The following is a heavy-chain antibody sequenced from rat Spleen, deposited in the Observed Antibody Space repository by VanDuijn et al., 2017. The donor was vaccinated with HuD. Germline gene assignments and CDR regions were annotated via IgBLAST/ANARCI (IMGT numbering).Heavy chain of an antibody. V-gene: IGHV5-22*01. J-gene: IGHJ1*01. D-gene: IGHD1-11*01. CDR3: SGSRVPWYLDF. Sequence: EVQLVESGGGLVQPGRSMKLSCAASGFTFSVSYMAWVRQAPEKGLEWVASISYEDRNTYYGDSVKGRFTISRDNAKSTLYLQMDSLRSEDTATYYCSGSRVPWYLDFWGPGTMVTVSS. CDR2: ISYEDRNT. CDR1: GFTFSVSY.